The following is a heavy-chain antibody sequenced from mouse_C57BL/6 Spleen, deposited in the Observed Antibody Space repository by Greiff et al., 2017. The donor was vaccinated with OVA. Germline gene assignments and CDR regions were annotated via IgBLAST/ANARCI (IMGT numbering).Heavy chain of an antibody. CDR2: INPNNGGT. J-gene: IGHJ3*01. Sequence: EVQLQQPGPELVKPGASVKISCKASGYTFTDYYMNWVKQSHGKSLEWIGDINPNNGGTSYNQKFKGKATLTVDKSSSTAYMELRSLTSEDSAVYYCATPRQLRLSWFAYWGQGTLVTVSA. CDR3: ATPRQLRLSWFAY. CDR1: GYTFTDYY. V-gene: IGHV1-26*01. D-gene: IGHD3-2*02.